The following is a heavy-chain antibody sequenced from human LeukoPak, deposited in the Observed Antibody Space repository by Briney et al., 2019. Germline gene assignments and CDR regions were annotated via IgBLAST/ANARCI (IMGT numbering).Heavy chain of an antibody. J-gene: IGHJ4*02. V-gene: IGHV3-74*01. CDR1: GFTFSNYW. D-gene: IGHD1-26*01. CDR3: ARDRTNTGSYDLDY. CDR2: INSDGSST. Sequence: PGGSLRLSCAASGFTFSNYWMHWVRQASGKGLVWVSRINSDGSSTSYADSVKGRFTISRDNAKNTLYLQMNTLRAEDTAVYYCARDRTNTGSYDLDYWGQGTLVTVSS.